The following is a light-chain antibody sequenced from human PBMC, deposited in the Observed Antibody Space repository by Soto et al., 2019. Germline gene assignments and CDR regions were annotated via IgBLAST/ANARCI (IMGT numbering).Light chain of an antibody. CDR1: SSNIGINY. Sequence: QSVLTQPPSVSAAPGQKVTISCSGSSSNIGINYVSWYQQLPGTAPKLLIYENNKRPSGIPDRFSGSKFGTSATLGITGLQTGDEADYYCGTWDSSLSRVFGTGTKVTVL. V-gene: IGLV1-51*02. CDR2: ENN. CDR3: GTWDSSLSRV. J-gene: IGLJ1*01.